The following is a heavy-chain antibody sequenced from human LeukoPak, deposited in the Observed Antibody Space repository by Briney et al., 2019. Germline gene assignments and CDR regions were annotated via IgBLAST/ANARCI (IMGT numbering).Heavy chain of an antibody. Sequence: PSETLSLTCAVSGGSISSSHWWSWVRQPPGKGLEWIGEIYHSGSTNYNPSLKSRVTISVDKSENQFSLKLSSVTAADTAVYYCASDRAHYSSTWYVDYWGQGTLVTVSS. CDR3: ASDRAHYSSTWYVDY. V-gene: IGHV4-4*02. CDR1: GGSISSSHW. CDR2: IYHSGST. D-gene: IGHD6-13*01. J-gene: IGHJ4*02.